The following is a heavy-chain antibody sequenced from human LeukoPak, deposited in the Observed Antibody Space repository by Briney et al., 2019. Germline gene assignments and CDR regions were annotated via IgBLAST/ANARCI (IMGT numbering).Heavy chain of an antibody. Sequence: SQTLSLTCAVSGGSISSGGYSWSWIRQLPGKGLEWIGYIYHSGSTYYNPSLKSRVTISVDRSKNQFSLKLSSVTAADTAVYYCARARVATSSRYFDLWGRGTLVTVSS. CDR2: IYHSGST. D-gene: IGHD5-12*01. CDR1: GGSISSGGYS. CDR3: ARARVATSSRYFDL. J-gene: IGHJ2*01. V-gene: IGHV4-30-2*01.